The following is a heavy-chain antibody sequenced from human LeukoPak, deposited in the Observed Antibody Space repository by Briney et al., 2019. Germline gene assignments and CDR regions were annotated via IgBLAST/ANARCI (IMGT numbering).Heavy chain of an antibody. CDR3: AVYNWNSKRYFYY. CDR2: IKEDGSER. D-gene: IGHD1-7*01. J-gene: IGHJ4*02. V-gene: IGHV3-7*03. Sequence: GGSLRLSCAASGFTLSNSWMGWVRQDPGNGLEWVANIKEDGSERYYMDSVKGRFTISRDNAKNSLFLQMNSLRAEDTAVYYCAVYNWNSKRYFYYWGQGTLVTVSS. CDR1: GFTLSNSW.